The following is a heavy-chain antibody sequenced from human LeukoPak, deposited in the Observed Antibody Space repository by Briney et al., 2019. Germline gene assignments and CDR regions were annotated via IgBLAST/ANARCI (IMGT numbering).Heavy chain of an antibody. J-gene: IGHJ4*02. CDR1: GFTFSSFG. CDR3: ASMGIAGY. V-gene: IGHV3-33*01. D-gene: IGHD6-13*01. CDR2: IWYDGSNK. Sequence: GRSLRLSCAASGFTFSSFGMHWVRQTPGKGLEWVAVIWYDGSNKYYAGSVKGRFTISRDNSKNTLYLQMNSLRAEDTAVYYCASMGIAGYWGQGTLVTVSS.